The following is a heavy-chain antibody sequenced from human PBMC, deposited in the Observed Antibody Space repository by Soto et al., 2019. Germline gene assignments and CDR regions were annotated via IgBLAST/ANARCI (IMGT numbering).Heavy chain of an antibody. CDR2: ISSSSYI. J-gene: IGHJ6*02. V-gene: IGHV3-21*01. D-gene: IGHD3-9*01. CDR1: GFTFSSYS. CDR3: ARTRDILTGKAFYYYYGMDV. Sequence: PGGSLRLSCAASGFTFSSYSMNWVRQAPGKGLEWVSSISSSSYIYYADSVKGRFTISRDNAKNSLYLQMNSLRAEDTAVYYCARTRDILTGKAFYYYYGMDVWGQGTTVTVSS.